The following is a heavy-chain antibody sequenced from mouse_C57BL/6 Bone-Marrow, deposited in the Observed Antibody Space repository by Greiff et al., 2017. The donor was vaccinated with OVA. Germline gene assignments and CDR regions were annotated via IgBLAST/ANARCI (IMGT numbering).Heavy chain of an antibody. Sequence: VKLQQPGAELVMPGASVKLSCKASGYTFTSYWMHWVKQRPGKGLEWIGEIDPYDSYTSYNQKFKGKSTLTVDKSSSTAYMQRSSLTSEDSAVYDGARGGDCDSNCSNHDNDYECQGTAVSVSA. D-gene: IGHD2-5*01. J-gene: IGHJ4*01. CDR1: GYTFTSYW. CDR3: ARGGDCDSNCSNHDNDY. V-gene: IGHV1-69*01. CDR2: IDPYDSYT.